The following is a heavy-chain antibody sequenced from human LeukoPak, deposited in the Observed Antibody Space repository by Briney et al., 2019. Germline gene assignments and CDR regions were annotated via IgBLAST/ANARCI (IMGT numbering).Heavy chain of an antibody. J-gene: IGHJ1*01. V-gene: IGHV3-7*01. Sequence: PGGSLRLSCTASGFTFSNYWMTWIRQAPGKGLEWVANIKQGGIEKYYVDSVEGRLTVSRDNSKNSLFLQIESLRAADTAVYYCATCSSGYYCDHFQTWGQGSLVTVSS. CDR2: IKQGGIEK. D-gene: IGHD3-22*01. CDR1: GFTFSNYW. CDR3: ATCSSGYYCDHFQT.